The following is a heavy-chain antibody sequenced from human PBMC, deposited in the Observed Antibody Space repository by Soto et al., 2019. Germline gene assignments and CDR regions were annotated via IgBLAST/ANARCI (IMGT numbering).Heavy chain of an antibody. V-gene: IGHV1-69*04. Sequence: SVKVSCKASGGTFSSYTISWVRQAPGQGLEWMGRIIPILGIANYAQKFQGRVTIIADKSTSTAYMELSSLRSEDTAVYYCARDSGITGTQNWFDPWGQGTLVTVSS. CDR2: IIPILGIA. J-gene: IGHJ5*02. D-gene: IGHD1-20*01. CDR1: GGTFSSYT. CDR3: ARDSGITGTQNWFDP.